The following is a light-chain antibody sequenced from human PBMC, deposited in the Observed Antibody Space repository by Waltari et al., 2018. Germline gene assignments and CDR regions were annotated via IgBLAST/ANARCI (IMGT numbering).Light chain of an antibody. CDR1: QSVSRA. J-gene: IGKJ1*01. Sequence: EIVLTQSPGSLSSSPGERVTLSCRASQSVSRALAWYQQTPGQAPSLLIFGASNRATGIPDRFSGSGSETDFSLTISRLEPEDFAVYYCQHYVRLPATFGRGTKVEIK. V-gene: IGKV3-20*01. CDR2: GAS. CDR3: QHYVRLPAT.